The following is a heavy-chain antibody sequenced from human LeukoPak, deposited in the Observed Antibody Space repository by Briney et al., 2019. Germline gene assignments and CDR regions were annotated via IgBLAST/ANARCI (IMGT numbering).Heavy chain of an antibody. V-gene: IGHV4-4*02. CDR1: GGSISTDKW. Sequence: SETLSLTCVVSGGSISTDKWWSWVRQSPGKGLECIGEIYHSGSTNYNPSLKSRVTISVDTSKNQFSLKLSSVTAADTAVYYCARTTEGGYTYDYFYYYYMDVWGKGTAVTISS. CDR3: ARTTEGGYTYDYFYYYYMDV. D-gene: IGHD5-18*01. J-gene: IGHJ6*03. CDR2: IYHSGST.